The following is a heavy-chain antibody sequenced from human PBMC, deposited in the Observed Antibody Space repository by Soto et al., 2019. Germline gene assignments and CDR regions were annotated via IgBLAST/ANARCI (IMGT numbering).Heavy chain of an antibody. Sequence: SETLSLTCTVSGGSISSYYWSWIRQPAGKGLEWIGRIYTSGSTNYNPSLQSRVTMSVDTSTNQFSLKLSSVTAADTAVYYCERVKFDYGDFHFSGYYYYYHMDVWGQWPSVT. J-gene: IGHJ6*02. V-gene: IGHV4-4*07. CDR2: IYTSGST. D-gene: IGHD4-17*01. CDR1: GGSISSYY. CDR3: ERVKFDYGDFHFSGYYYYYHMDV.